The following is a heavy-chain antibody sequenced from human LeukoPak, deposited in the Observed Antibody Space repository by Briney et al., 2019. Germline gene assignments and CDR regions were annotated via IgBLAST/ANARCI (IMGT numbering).Heavy chain of an antibody. J-gene: IGHJ4*02. Sequence: ASVKVSCKASGGTFSSYAISWVRQAPGQGLEWMGRIIPILGIANYAQKFQGRVTITADKSTSTAYMELSSLRSEDTAVYYCAREQKRLLWFGELSKETYYFDYWGQGTLVTVSS. V-gene: IGHV1-69*04. CDR3: AREQKRLLWFGELSKETYYFDY. CDR2: IIPILGIA. CDR1: GGTFSSYA. D-gene: IGHD3-10*01.